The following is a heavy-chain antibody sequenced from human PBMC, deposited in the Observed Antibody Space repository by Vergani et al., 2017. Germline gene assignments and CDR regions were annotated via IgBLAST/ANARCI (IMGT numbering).Heavy chain of an antibody. CDR2: ISSSGSTI. CDR1: GFTFSSYE. CDR3: ARSHVDTAMEHYYMDV. J-gene: IGHJ6*03. D-gene: IGHD5-18*01. V-gene: IGHV3-48*03. Sequence: EVQLVESGGGLVQPGGSLRLSCAASGFTFSSYEMNWVRQAPGKGLEWVSYISSSGSTIYYADSVKGRFTISRDNAKNSLYLQMNSLRAEDTAVYYCARSHVDTAMEHYYMDVWGKGTTVTVSS.